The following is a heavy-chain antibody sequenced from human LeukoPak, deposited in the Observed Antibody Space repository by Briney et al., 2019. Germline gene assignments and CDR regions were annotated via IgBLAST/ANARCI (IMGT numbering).Heavy chain of an antibody. CDR3: ARGYDIVGATSSPFDAFDI. D-gene: IGHD1-26*01. CDR2: ISYDGSNK. V-gene: IGHV3-30-3*01. CDR1: GFTFSSYA. J-gene: IGHJ3*02. Sequence: PGRSLRLSCAASGFTFSSYAMHWVRQAPGKGLEWVAVISYDGSNKYYADSVKGRFTISRDNSKNTLYLQMNSLRAEDTAVCYCARGYDIVGATSSPFDAFDIWGQGTMVTVSS.